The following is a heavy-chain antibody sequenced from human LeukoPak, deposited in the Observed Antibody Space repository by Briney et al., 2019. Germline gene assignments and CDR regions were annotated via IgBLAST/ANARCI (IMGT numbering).Heavy chain of an antibody. Sequence: PGGSLRLSCAVSGFSFSSYPMHWVRQAPGKGLEWVAVIQNDASTENFADSVKGRFTISRDNSKNTVFLQMNSLRVEDTAVYYCARELSQIVWGGLDYGGQGTLVSVSS. CDR2: IQNDASTE. J-gene: IGHJ4*02. CDR3: ARELSQIVWGGLDY. CDR1: GFSFSSYP. V-gene: IGHV3-30-3*01. D-gene: IGHD2-21*01.